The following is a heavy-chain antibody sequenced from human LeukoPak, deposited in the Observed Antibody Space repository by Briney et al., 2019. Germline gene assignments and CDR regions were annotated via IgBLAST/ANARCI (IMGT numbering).Heavy chain of an antibody. J-gene: IGHJ4*02. CDR2: IYYSGST. Sequence: SETLSLTCTVSGGSISSYYWSWIRQPPGKGLEWIGYIYYSGSTNYNPSLKSRVTISVDTSKNQFSLKLSSVTAADTAVYYCARDRISTNFWSGYYDYWGQGTRVTVSS. D-gene: IGHD3-3*01. CDR1: GGSISSYY. V-gene: IGHV4-59*12. CDR3: ARDRISTNFWSGYYDY.